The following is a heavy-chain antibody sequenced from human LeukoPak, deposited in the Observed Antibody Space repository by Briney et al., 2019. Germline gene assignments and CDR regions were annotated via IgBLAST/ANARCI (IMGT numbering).Heavy chain of an antibody. CDR1: GFTFSSYA. J-gene: IGHJ4*02. D-gene: IGHD2-21*02. Sequence: GGSLRLSCAASGFTFSSYAMSWVRQAPGKGLEWVSTISGSGGSTYYADSVKGRFTISRDISQTTLYLQLNSLRAEDTAVYYCAKSPPYCGGDCYSTFDYWGQGTLVTVSS. V-gene: IGHV3-23*01. CDR3: AKSPPYCGGDCYSTFDY. CDR2: ISGSGGST.